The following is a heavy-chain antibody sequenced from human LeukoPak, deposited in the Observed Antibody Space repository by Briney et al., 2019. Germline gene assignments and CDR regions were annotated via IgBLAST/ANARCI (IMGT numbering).Heavy chain of an antibody. J-gene: IGHJ4*02. CDR2: IYYSGST. CDR1: GGSISSSSYY. V-gene: IGHV4-39*07. CDR3: ARDRYISNWHFDY. D-gene: IGHD6-13*01. Sequence: SETLSLTCTVSGGSISSSSYYWGWIRQPPGKGLEWIGSIYYSGSTNYNPSLESRVTISVDKSKNQFSLRLTSVTAADTAVYYCARDRYISNWHFDYWGQGTLVTVSS.